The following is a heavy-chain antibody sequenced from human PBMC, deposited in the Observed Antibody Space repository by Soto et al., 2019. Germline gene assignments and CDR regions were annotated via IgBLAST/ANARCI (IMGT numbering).Heavy chain of an antibody. CDR3: ARFLAAAGWRSLVYYYYGMDV. D-gene: IGHD6-13*01. CDR2: IIPIFGTA. Sequence: QVQLVQSGAEVKKPGSSVKVSCKASGGTFSSYAISWVRQAPGQGLEWMGGIIPIFGTANYAQKFQGRVTITADESTSTAYMELSSLRSEDTAVYYCARFLAAAGWRSLVYYYYGMDVWGQGTTVTVSS. V-gene: IGHV1-69*01. CDR1: GGTFSSYA. J-gene: IGHJ6*02.